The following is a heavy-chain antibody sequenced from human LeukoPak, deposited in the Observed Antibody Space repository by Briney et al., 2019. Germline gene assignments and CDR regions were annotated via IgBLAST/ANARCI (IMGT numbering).Heavy chain of an antibody. CDR3: ARNWIAVNVRGCFDY. V-gene: IGHV4-34*01. Sequence: PSETLSLTCAVYGGSFSGYYWSWIRQPPGKGLEWLGGINHSGSTDYNPSLKSRVTISVDTSKNQFSLKLSSVTAADTAVYYCARNWIAVNVRGCFDYWGQGTLVTVSS. CDR1: GGSFSGYY. J-gene: IGHJ4*02. D-gene: IGHD6-19*01. CDR2: INHSGST.